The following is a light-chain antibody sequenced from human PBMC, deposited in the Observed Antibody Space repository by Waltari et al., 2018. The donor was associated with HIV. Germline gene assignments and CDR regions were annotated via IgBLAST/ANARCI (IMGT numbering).Light chain of an antibody. V-gene: IGKV3-20*01. CDR3: QQSGSSIT. Sequence: EIVLTQSPGTLSLSQGERAILSCMASQSVGRIYLNLYQQKPGHAPRVLIYGASSRATGIPDRFSGSGSGTDFSLTISRLEPEDFAVYYCQQSGSSITFGQGTRLEIK. CDR2: GAS. J-gene: IGKJ5*01. CDR1: QSVGRIY.